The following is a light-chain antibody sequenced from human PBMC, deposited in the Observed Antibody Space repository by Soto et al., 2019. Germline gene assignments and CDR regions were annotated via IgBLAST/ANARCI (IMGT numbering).Light chain of an antibody. CDR3: HQRYSTPPAT. CDR1: QSISSY. Sequence: DIQMTQSPSSLSASVGDRVTITCRASQSISSYLNWYQQKPGKAPKLLIYAASSLQSGVPSRFSGRGPGTDFTLTISSLQPEDFAPYYCHQRYSTPPATFGQGTKVEIK. J-gene: IGKJ1*01. V-gene: IGKV1-39*01. CDR2: AAS.